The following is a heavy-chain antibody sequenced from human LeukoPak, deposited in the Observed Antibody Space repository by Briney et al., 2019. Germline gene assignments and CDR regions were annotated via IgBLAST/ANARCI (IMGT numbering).Heavy chain of an antibody. CDR3: AALPLDYYDSSGYYPDGDY. CDR1: GFTFTSSA. CDR2: IVVGSGNT. Sequence: ASVRVSCKASGFTFTSSAVQWVRQARGQRLEWIGWIVVGSGNTNYAQKFQERVTITRDTSTSTAYMELSSLRSEDTAVYYCAALPLDYYDSSGYYPDGDYWGQGTLVTVSS. J-gene: IGHJ4*02. D-gene: IGHD3-22*01. V-gene: IGHV1-58*01.